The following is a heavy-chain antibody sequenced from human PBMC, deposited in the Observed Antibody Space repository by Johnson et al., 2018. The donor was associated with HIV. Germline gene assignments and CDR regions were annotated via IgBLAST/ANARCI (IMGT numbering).Heavy chain of an antibody. CDR1: GLNFSDYC. Sequence: VQLLESGGGVVQPGRSLRLSCAASGLNFSDYCMHWVRQAPGKGLEWVAVISFDGSKEYYADSVKGRFTISRDNSNNTLYLQMNSLRAEDTAVYYCAREYYYDSSGYNAFDIWGQGTMVTVSS. V-gene: IGHV3-30-3*01. CDR3: AREYYYDSSGYNAFDI. CDR2: ISFDGSKE. J-gene: IGHJ3*02. D-gene: IGHD3-22*01.